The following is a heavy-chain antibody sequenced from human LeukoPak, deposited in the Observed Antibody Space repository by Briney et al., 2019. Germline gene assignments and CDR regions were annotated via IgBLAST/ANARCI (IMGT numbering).Heavy chain of an antibody. D-gene: IGHD4-11*01. CDR2: ISYDGSNK. J-gene: IGHJ4*02. Sequence: GGSLRLSCAASGFTFSSYAMHWVRQAPGKGLEWVAVISYDGSNKYYADSVKGRFTISRDNSKNTLYLQMNSLRAEDTAVYYCARDPTTVTTLFDYWGQGTLVTVSS. CDR3: ARDPTTVTTLFDY. V-gene: IGHV3-30-3*01. CDR1: GFTFSSYA.